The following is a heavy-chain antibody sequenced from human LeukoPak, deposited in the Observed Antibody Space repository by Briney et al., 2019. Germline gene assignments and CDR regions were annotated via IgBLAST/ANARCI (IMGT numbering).Heavy chain of an antibody. D-gene: IGHD2/OR15-2a*01. CDR3: AKVSAWQYYYFDY. V-gene: IGHV3-23*01. CDR1: GFTFSSYA. CDR2: ISGGGGST. Sequence: GGSLRLSCAASGFTFSSYAMSWVRQAPGKGLEWVSAISGGGGSTYYADSVKGRFTISRDNSKNTLFLQMNSLRVEDTAIYYCAKVSAWQYYYFDYWGQGTLVTVSS. J-gene: IGHJ4*02.